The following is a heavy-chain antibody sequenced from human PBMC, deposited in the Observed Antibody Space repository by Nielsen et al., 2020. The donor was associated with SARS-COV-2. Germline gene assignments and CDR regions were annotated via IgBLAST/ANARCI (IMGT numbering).Heavy chain of an antibody. Sequence: GESLKISCAASGFSFRDYGMAWVRQAPGKGLEWLSTHGSDDSAHYADSVKGRFTISRDNSKNTLHLQVNSLRADDTAVYYCAKDIRSRYNSGWYCFDYWGRGTLV. D-gene: IGHD6-19*01. CDR2: HGSDDSA. CDR3: AKDIRSRYNSGWYCFDY. J-gene: IGHJ4*02. CDR1: GFSFRDYG. V-gene: IGHV3-23*01.